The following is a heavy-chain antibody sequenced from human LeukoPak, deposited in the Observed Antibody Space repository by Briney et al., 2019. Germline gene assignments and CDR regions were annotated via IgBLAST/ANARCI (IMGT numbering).Heavy chain of an antibody. V-gene: IGHV3-23*01. Sequence: GGSLRLSCAASGFTFTSYSMNWVRQAPGKGLEWVSTISGGGGSTYYADSVKGRFTISRDNSKNTLYLQMNSLRAEDTAVYYCAKSGGSTPDWFDPWGQGTLVTVSS. D-gene: IGHD2-15*01. CDR3: AKSGGSTPDWFDP. CDR2: ISGGGGST. CDR1: GFTFTSYS. J-gene: IGHJ5*02.